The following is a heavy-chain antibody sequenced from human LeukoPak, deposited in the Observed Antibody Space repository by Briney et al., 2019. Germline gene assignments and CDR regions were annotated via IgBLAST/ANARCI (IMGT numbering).Heavy chain of an antibody. J-gene: IGHJ6*03. CDR1: GFMFSDYG. V-gene: IGHV3-33*06. D-gene: IGHD3-10*01. Sequence: GRSLRLSCAASGFMFSDYGMHWVRQAPGKGLEGVAAIWYDGSNIFYADSVKGRFTISRDNSKNALYLQMNSLRAEDTADYYCAKEGDRGEALYYYMDVWGNGTTVTVSS. CDR2: IWYDGSNI. CDR3: AKEGDRGEALYYYMDV.